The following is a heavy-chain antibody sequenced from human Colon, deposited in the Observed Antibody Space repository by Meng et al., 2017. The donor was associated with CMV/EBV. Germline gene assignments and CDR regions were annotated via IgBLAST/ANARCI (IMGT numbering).Heavy chain of an antibody. Sequence: ESLQISCAASGFTFSRHIMNWVRQAPGKGLEWVSSISSSSSYIYYVDSVLGRFTISRDNAKNSLYLQMNSLRAEDTAVYYCARDSLQSTSSLDYWGQGTLVTVSS. J-gene: IGHJ4*02. CDR2: ISSSSSYI. CDR1: GFTFSRHI. V-gene: IGHV3-21*01. CDR3: ARDSLQSTSSLDY. D-gene: IGHD6-6*01.